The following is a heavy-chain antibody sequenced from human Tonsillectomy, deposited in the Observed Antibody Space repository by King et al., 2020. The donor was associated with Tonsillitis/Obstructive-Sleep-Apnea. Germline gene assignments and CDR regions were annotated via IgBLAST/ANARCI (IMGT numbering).Heavy chain of an antibody. Sequence: VQLVESGGGLVQPGGSLRLSCAASGFTFSTYAMSWVRQAPGEGLEWVSILSGSGGSTYPADPVEGRVTISRDNSKKTLYLQMNSLRAEDTAVYYCAKGSSYCSTTTCYTAADVWGKGTTVTVSS. J-gene: IGHJ6*04. CDR2: LSGSGGST. CDR1: GFTFSTYA. CDR3: AKGSSYCSTTTCYTAADV. V-gene: IGHV3-23*04. D-gene: IGHD2-2*02.